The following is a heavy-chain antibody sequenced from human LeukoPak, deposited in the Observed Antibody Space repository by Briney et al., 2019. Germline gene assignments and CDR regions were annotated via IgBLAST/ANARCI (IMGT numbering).Heavy chain of an antibody. CDR3: ARDNMVREICFDY. J-gene: IGHJ4*02. CDR1: GFTFSDYY. Sequence: GGSLRLSCAASGFTFSDYYMTWIRQAPGKGLEWDSYISHSGDTIYYANSVKGRFTISRDNGKNSLYLQMNSLRVEDTAVYYCARDNMVREICFDYWGQGILVTVSS. CDR2: ISHSGDTI. V-gene: IGHV3-11*01. D-gene: IGHD3-10*01.